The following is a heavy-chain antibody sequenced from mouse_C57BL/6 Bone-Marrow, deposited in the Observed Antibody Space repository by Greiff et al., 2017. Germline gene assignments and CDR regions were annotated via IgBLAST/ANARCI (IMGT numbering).Heavy chain of an antibody. Sequence: QVQLKQSGAELVRPGTSVKMSCKASGYSFTNYWIGWAKQRPGHGLEWIGDIYPGGGYTNYNEKFKGMATLTADKSSSAAYMQFSSLTSEDSAIYYGAIGDYYGISFAYCGQGTLVTVSA. CDR3: AIGDYYGISFAY. J-gene: IGHJ3*01. D-gene: IGHD1-1*01. CDR1: GYSFTNYW. V-gene: IGHV1-63*01. CDR2: IYPGGGYT.